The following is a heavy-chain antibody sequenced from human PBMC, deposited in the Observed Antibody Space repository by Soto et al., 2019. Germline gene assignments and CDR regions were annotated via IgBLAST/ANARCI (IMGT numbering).Heavy chain of an antibody. D-gene: IGHD5-18*01. Sequence: QAQWVQSGAEVKKPGASVKVSCKASGYTFYSHSISWVRQAPGQGLERLGRINGYYGNTQYAQMFQGRVTMTTDTSTTTVYMELTTVRSDDTAVYYCARCIQGDYYYGMDVWGQGTTVTVSS. CDR1: GYTFYSHS. CDR2: INGYYGNT. J-gene: IGHJ6*02. V-gene: IGHV1-18*01. CDR3: ARCIQGDYYYGMDV.